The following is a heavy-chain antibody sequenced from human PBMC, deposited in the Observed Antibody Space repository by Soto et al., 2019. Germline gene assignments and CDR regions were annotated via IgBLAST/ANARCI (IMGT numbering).Heavy chain of an antibody. J-gene: IGHJ3*01. D-gene: IGHD3-16*01. CDR2: IYYSGST. V-gene: IGHV4-39*01. CDR1: GGSISSSSYY. CDR3: SSHLVDYVNYVREKNAYRN. Sequence: QLQLQESGPGLVKPSETLSLTCTVSGGSISSSSYYWGWIRQPPGKGLEWIGSIYYSGSTYYNPSINRLVTISVDTSKTQYALKLSSVTAEAKAVYYCSSHLVDYVNYVREKNAYRNRGQCTMVT.